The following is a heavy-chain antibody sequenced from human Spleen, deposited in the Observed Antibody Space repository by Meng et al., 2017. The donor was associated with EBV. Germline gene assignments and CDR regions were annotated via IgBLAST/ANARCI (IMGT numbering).Heavy chain of an antibody. CDR3: ARDRDGYNGLDY. J-gene: IGHJ4*02. Sequence: QISIVLSGAEVKKPGTLVKFYCEALGYRCNSYGISWVRQALGQGLEWMGWMSPLNRNENNEEKFQCRVSMKMDTSTSKAFMEVRSLRSDDTAVYYCARDRDGYNGLDYWGQGTLVTVSS. CDR1: GYRCNSYG. CDR2: MSPLNRNE. D-gene: IGHD5-24*01. V-gene: IGHV1-18*01.